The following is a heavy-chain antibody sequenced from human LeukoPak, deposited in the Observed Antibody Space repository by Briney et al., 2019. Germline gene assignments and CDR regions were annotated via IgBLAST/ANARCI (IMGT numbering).Heavy chain of an antibody. D-gene: IGHD4/OR15-4a*01. Sequence: SGTLSLTCTVSGGSISSGGYCWSWLRQHPGKGLEWIGYIYYSGSTYYNPSLKSRVTISVDTSKNQFSLKLSAVTAADTAVYYCARVGTDYGASVNWFDPWGQGTLVTVSS. CDR2: IYYSGST. CDR3: ARVGTDYGASVNWFDP. CDR1: GGSISSGGYC. J-gene: IGHJ5*02. V-gene: IGHV4-31*03.